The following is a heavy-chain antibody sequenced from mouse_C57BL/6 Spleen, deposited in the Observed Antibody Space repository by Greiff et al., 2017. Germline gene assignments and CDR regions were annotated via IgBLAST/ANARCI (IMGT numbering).Heavy chain of an antibody. CDR1: GYTFTSYT. Sequence: QVQLQQSGAELARPGASVKMSCKASGYTFTSYTMHWVKQRPGQGLEWIGYINPSSGYTKYNQKFKDKATLTADKSSSTAYMQLSSLTSEDSAVYYCASNSKGDFDVWGTGTTVTVSS. CDR3: ASNSKGDFDV. V-gene: IGHV1-4*01. D-gene: IGHD2-5*01. J-gene: IGHJ1*03. CDR2: INPSSGYT.